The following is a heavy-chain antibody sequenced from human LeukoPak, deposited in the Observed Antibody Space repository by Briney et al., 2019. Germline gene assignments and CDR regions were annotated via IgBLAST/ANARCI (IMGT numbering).Heavy chain of an antibody. Sequence: SETLSLTCAVYGGSFSGYYWSWIRQPPGKGLEWIGEINHSGSTNYNPSLKSRVIISVDTSKNQFSLKLSSVTAADTAVYYCARGRRRSRVAGTRFDYWGQGTLVTVSS. D-gene: IGHD6-19*01. V-gene: IGHV4-34*01. CDR1: GGSFSGYY. CDR2: INHSGST. J-gene: IGHJ4*02. CDR3: ARGRRRSRVAGTRFDY.